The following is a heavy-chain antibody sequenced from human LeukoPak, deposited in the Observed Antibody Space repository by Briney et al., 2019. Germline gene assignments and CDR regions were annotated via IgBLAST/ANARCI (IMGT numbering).Heavy chain of an antibody. V-gene: IGHV3-23*01. Sequence: GGSLRLSCTVSGFAFNNYAMSGVRQAPGTGLEWVSAINDGGGSRYYEASVEGRLTVSRDNSKNTLYLQMSNLRAEDAAVYYCAKDSGSYRDSPRWDFWGQGTLVTVSS. CDR3: AKDSGSYRDSPRWDF. J-gene: IGHJ4*02. CDR1: GFAFNNYA. CDR2: INDGGGSR. D-gene: IGHD4-17*01.